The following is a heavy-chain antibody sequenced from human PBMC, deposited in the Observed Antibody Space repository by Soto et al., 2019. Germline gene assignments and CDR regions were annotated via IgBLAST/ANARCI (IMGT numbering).Heavy chain of an antibody. CDR2: VDTTGGP. CDR3: AKDDSGAADI. CDR1: GGSISSYS. Sequence: QVQLQESGPGLVEPSETLSLTCTVSGGSISSYSWNWIRQPAGKGLEWIGRVDTTGGPNYIPSLKSRVTMSVDTSKNQFSLNLRFVTAADTAVYFCAKDDSGAADIWGQGTMVTVS. J-gene: IGHJ3*02. D-gene: IGHD3-16*01. V-gene: IGHV4-4*07.